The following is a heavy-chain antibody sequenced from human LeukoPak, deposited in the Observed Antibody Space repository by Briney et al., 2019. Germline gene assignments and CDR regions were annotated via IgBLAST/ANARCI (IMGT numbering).Heavy chain of an antibody. CDR3: ARRYYYDGHYYFDY. J-gene: IGHJ4*02. V-gene: IGHV3-7*05. D-gene: IGHD3-22*01. CDR2: ITQDGSGK. CDR1: RFTFSNYW. Sequence: AGGSLRLSCAASRFTFSNYWMSWVGQAAGKGLEWVATITQDGSGKYYVDSVKGRFTISRDNVKNSLYLQMISLRAEDTAVYYCARRYYYDGHYYFDYWGEGTLVTVSS.